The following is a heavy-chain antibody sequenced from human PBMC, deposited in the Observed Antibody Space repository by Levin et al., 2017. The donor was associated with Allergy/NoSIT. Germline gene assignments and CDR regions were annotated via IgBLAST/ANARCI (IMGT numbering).Heavy chain of an antibody. J-gene: IGHJ6*02. CDR3: ARDVRFGELGRANYYYGMDG. D-gene: IGHD3-10*01. Sequence: PGGSLRLSCAASGFTFSSYWMRWVRQAPGKGLEWVANIKQDGSEKYYVDSVKGRFTISRDNAKNSLYLQMNSLRAEDTAVYYWARDVRFGELGRANYYYGMDGWGQGTTVTVSS. CDR1: GFTFSSYW. CDR2: IKQDGSEK. V-gene: IGHV3-7*01.